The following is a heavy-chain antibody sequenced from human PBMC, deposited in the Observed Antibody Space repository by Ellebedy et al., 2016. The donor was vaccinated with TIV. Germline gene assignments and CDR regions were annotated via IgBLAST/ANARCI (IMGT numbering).Heavy chain of an antibody. V-gene: IGHV4-34*01. CDR3: ATTYYYGSGSLGY. CDR1: GGSFSGYY. Sequence: SETLSLTXAVYGGSFSGYYWSWIRQPPGKGLEWIGEINHSGSTNYNPSLKSRVTISVDTSKNQFSLKLSSVTAADTAVYYCATTYYYGSGSLGYWGQGTLVTVSS. J-gene: IGHJ4*02. D-gene: IGHD3-10*01. CDR2: INHSGST.